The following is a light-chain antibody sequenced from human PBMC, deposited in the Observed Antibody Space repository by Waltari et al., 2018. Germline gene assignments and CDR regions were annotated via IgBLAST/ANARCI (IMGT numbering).Light chain of an antibody. V-gene: IGLV3-1*01. CDR1: DSRDIY. Sequence: SYDLTQPPSVSVSPGETAIITCSGHDSRDIYACWYQKKPGQSPVLVIYQDSERPSGVPERFSGSNSENTATLTISGTQAIDEAEYYCQAWDSTTSYVFGGGTKVTVL. CDR2: QDS. CDR3: QAWDSTTSYV. J-gene: IGLJ1*01.